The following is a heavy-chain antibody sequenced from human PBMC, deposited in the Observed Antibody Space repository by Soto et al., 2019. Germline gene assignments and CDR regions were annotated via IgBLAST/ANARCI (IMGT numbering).Heavy chain of an antibody. J-gene: IGHJ2*01. V-gene: IGHV3-30-3*01. D-gene: IGHD1-26*01. Sequence: QVQLMESGGGVVQPGRSLRLSCVASRFTFSSYAMHWVRQAPGKGLEWVAVISYDGTKKYYADSVKGRFTISRDSSRNTLYLQMNSLRPEDTAVYYCARDEGEIAWYFDLWGRGTLVAVSS. CDR3: ARDEGEIAWYFDL. CDR1: RFTFSSYA. CDR2: ISYDGTKK.